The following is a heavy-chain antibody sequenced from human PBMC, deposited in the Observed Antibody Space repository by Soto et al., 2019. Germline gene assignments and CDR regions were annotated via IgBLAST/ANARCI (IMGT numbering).Heavy chain of an antibody. Sequence: EVQLVESGGDLVQPGGSLRLSCAASGFTFSTYSMNWVRQAPGKGLEWFSYISTSSSTIYYEDSVKGRFTISRDNAKNSLYLQMNSLRAEDTAVYYCARPSFDIWGQGTMVTVSS. CDR2: ISTSSSTI. V-gene: IGHV3-48*01. CDR3: ARPSFDI. CDR1: GFTFSTYS. J-gene: IGHJ3*02.